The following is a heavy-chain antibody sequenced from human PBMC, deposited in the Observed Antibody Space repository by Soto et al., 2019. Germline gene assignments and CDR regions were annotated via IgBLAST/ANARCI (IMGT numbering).Heavy chain of an antibody. D-gene: IGHD2-2*01. V-gene: IGHV1-69*04. J-gene: IGHJ5*02. Sequence: GASVKVSCKASGGTFSSYTISWVRQAPGQGLEWMGRIIPILGIANYAQKFQGRVTITADKSTSTAYMELSSLRSEDTAVYYCARDAPGDIVVVPAAKSKWFDPWGQGTLVTVSS. CDR1: GGTFSSYT. CDR3: ARDAPGDIVVVPAAKSKWFDP. CDR2: IIPILGIA.